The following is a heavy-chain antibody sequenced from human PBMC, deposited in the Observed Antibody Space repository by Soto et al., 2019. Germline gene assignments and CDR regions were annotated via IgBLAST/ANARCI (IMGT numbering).Heavy chain of an antibody. CDR3: ARDSGLPQPGFDY. V-gene: IGHV1-2*04. J-gene: IGHJ4*02. CDR2: INPNSGGT. CDR1: GYTFTGYD. D-gene: IGHD6-19*01. Sequence: GASVKVSCKASGYTFTGYDMHWVRQAPGQGLEWMGWINPNSGGTNYAQKFQGWVTMTRDTSISTAYMELSRLRSDDTAVYYCARDSGLPQPGFDYWGQGTLVTVSS.